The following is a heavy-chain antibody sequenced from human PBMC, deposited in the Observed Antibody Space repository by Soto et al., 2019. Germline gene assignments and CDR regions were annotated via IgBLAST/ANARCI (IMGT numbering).Heavy chain of an antibody. CDR1: GGNFSSYA. D-gene: IGHD1-1*01. V-gene: IGHV1-69*01. J-gene: IGHJ4*02. CDR3: ANGGPNWKLDY. CDR2: IFPLFGTA. Sequence: QVQLLQSGAEVKNPVSSVKVSCKASGGNFSSYAISWVRQAPGQGLEWMGGIFPLFGTANYGQKFQGRVTITAYESTSTTYMELSSLRSEDTAVYYCANGGPNWKLDYWGQRTLVTVSS.